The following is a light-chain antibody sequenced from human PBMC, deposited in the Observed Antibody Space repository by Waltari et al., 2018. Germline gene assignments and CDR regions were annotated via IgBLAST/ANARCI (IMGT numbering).Light chain of an antibody. J-gene: IGKJ1*01. CDR3: QHYVRLPVT. CDR1: ESVGRT. CDR2: GAS. V-gene: IGKV3-20*01. Sequence: EIVLTQSPGTLSLSPGERATLSCRASESVGRTLAWYQQKPGQAPRLPIYGASSRASGIADRFSGSGSGTDFSLTISRLEPEDCAVYYCQHYVRLPVTFGQGTKVDIK.